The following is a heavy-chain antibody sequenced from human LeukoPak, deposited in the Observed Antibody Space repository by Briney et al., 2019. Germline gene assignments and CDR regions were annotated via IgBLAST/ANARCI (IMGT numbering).Heavy chain of an antibody. Sequence: GSLRLSCAASGFTFDDYAMHWVRQAPGKGLEWVSLITGDGGSTYYADSVRGRFTISRDNSKNSLYLQMNSLGTEDTAFYYCAKGDFDYVWGSFDYWGQGTLVTVSS. CDR1: GFTFDDYA. CDR2: ITGDGGST. CDR3: AKGDFDYVWGSFDY. V-gene: IGHV3-43*02. D-gene: IGHD3-16*01. J-gene: IGHJ4*02.